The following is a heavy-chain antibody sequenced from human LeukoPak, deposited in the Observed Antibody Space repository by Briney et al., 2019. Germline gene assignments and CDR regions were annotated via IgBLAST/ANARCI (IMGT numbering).Heavy chain of an antibody. Sequence: TGGSLRLSCAASGFTFSSYSMNWVRQAPGKGLEWVSSISSSSSYIYYADSVKGRFTISRDNAKNSLYLQMNSLRAEDTAEYYCARDLAGYCSSTSCSDVWGKGTTVTVSS. D-gene: IGHD2-2*01. CDR3: ARDLAGYCSSTSCSDV. V-gene: IGHV3-21*01. CDR1: GFTFSSYS. CDR2: ISSSSSYI. J-gene: IGHJ6*04.